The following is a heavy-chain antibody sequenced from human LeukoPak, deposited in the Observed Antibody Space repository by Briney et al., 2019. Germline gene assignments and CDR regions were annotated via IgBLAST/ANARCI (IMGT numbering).Heavy chain of an antibody. J-gene: IGHJ4*02. CDR3: AKDGEGTNDCSGGSCYLDDY. D-gene: IGHD2-15*01. CDR2: ISGSGGST. V-gene: IGHV3-23*01. Sequence: GGSLRLSCAASGFTFSSYAMSWVRQAQGKGLEWVSAISGSGGSTYYADSVKGRFTISRDNSKNTLYLQMNSLRAEDTAVYYCAKDGEGTNDCSGGSCYLDDYWGQGTLVTVSS. CDR1: GFTFSSYA.